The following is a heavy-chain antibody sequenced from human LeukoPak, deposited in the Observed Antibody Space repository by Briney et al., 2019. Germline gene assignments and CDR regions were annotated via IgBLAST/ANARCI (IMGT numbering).Heavy chain of an antibody. CDR2: SDYSGST. CDR1: GGSISTYY. Sequence: KSSETLSLTCTVSGGSISTYYWSWIRQPPGKGLEWIGYSDYSGSTSYNPSLKSRVTVSVDTSKNQFSLKLSSVTAADTAVYYCARDWSRGSGSPSYWGQGTLVTVSS. J-gene: IGHJ4*02. CDR3: ARDWSRGSGSPSY. V-gene: IGHV4-59*12. D-gene: IGHD3-10*01.